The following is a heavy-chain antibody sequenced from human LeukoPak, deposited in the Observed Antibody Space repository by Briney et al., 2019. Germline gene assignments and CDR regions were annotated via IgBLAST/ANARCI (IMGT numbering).Heavy chain of an antibody. Sequence: PGGSLRLSCSASGFTFSSYAMHWVRQAPGKGLEYVSAISSNGGSTYYADSVKGRFTISRDNSKNTLYLQMSSLRAEVTAVYYCVTGSVLVGDPFDCWGQGTLVTVSS. V-gene: IGHV3-64D*06. CDR3: VTGSVLVGDPFDC. D-gene: IGHD2-8*01. CDR1: GFTFSSYA. CDR2: ISSNGGST. J-gene: IGHJ4*02.